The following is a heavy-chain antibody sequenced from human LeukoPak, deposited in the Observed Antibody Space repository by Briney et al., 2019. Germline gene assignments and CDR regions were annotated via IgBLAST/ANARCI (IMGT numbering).Heavy chain of an antibody. J-gene: IGHJ4*02. CDR2: IYYSGST. CDR1: GGSISSYY. CDR3: ARDRGRFGELFFDY. D-gene: IGHD3-10*01. Sequence: SETLSLTCTVSGGSISSYYWSWIRQPPGKGLEWIGYIYYSGSTNYNPSLKSRVTISVDTSKNQFSLKLSSVTAADTAVYYCARDRGRFGELFFDYGGQGTLVTVPS. V-gene: IGHV4-59*01.